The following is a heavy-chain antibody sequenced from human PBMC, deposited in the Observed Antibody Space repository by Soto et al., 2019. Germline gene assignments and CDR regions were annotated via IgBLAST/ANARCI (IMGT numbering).Heavy chain of an antibody. J-gene: IGHJ6*02. CDR1: GYTFTSYY. CDR2: INPSGGST. V-gene: IGHV1-46*01. Sequence: GASVKVSCKASGYTFTSYYMHWVRQAPGQGLEWMGIINPSGGSTSYAQKFRGRVTMTRDTSTSTVYMELSSLRSEDTAVYYCAREGLAVAGTGGPYYYYGMDVWGQGTTVTVSS. D-gene: IGHD6-19*01. CDR3: AREGLAVAGTGGPYYYYGMDV.